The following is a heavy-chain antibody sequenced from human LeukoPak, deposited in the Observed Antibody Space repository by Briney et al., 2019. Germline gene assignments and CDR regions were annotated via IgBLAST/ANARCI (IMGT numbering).Heavy chain of an antibody. CDR1: GFTFSSYW. Sequence: GGSLRLSCAASGFTFSSYWMHWVCQAPWKGLVWVSHINSDGSSTNYADSVKGRFTISRDNARDTLYLQMNSLRAEDTAVYYCARSYSGSYYDFDYWGQGTLVTVSS. J-gene: IGHJ4*02. V-gene: IGHV3-74*01. D-gene: IGHD1-26*01. CDR3: ARSYSGSYYDFDY. CDR2: INSDGSST.